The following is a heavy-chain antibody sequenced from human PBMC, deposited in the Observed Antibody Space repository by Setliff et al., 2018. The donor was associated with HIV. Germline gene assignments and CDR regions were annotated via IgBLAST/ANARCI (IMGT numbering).Heavy chain of an antibody. J-gene: IGHJ4*02. CDR2: IIHSGRT. Sequence: SETLSLTCAVYGGSFSGYYWSWIRQPPGKGLEWIGEIIHSGRTNYNPSLKRRVSISVDTSNNQFSLTVRSVTAADTAVYYCASRMGPCGGDCYLNYWGQGRLVTVSS. V-gene: IGHV4-34*12. D-gene: IGHD2-21*02. CDR1: GGSFSGYY. CDR3: ASRMGPCGGDCYLNY.